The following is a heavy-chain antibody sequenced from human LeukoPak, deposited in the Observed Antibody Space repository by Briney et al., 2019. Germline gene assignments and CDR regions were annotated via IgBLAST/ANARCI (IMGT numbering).Heavy chain of an antibody. CDR1: GVSISNYY. J-gene: IGHJ4*02. D-gene: IGHD4-23*01. V-gene: IGHV4-4*07. CDR2: INTSGSK. CDR3: AREIATSGGNSRALDY. Sequence: PSLTLSLTCTVSGVSISNYYWSWLRQPAGKGLEWIGRINTSGSKNCNPSLKSRVTMSVHTSKNQFSLQPTSVTAADTAVYYCAREIATSGGNSRALDYWGQGTLVTVSS.